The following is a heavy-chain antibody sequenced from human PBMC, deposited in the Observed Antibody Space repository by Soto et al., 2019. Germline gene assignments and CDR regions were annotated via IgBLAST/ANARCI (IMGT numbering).Heavy chain of an antibody. J-gene: IGHJ4*02. V-gene: IGHV4-31*03. D-gene: IGHD5-12*01. CDR2: MFYTGST. CDR3: ARDNGYGHFDS. Sequence: QVQLQESGPGLVKPSQTLSLTCTVSGASITSGRSYLSWIRQHPGKGLEWIGYMFYTGSTYYHPSLKSRVNISADTSTNQFSLRLSSVTPADTAVYYCARDNGYGHFDSWGQGTLGTVSS. CDR1: GASITSGRSY.